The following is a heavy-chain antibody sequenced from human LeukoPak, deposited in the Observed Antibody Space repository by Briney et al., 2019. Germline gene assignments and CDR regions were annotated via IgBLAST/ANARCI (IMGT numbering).Heavy chain of an antibody. CDR3: ARRTTVAPEYHFGS. V-gene: IGHV4-59*08. Sequence: SETPSLTCTVSGGSTSGYYWTWIRHPPGEGREWIGYIYHSGNTNYNPSLKSRVNISLDMSKNQFSLKLTSVTAADTAVYYCARRTTVAPEYHFGSWGQGILVTVSS. CDR1: GGSTSGYY. D-gene: IGHD1-1*01. CDR2: IYHSGNT. J-gene: IGHJ4*02.